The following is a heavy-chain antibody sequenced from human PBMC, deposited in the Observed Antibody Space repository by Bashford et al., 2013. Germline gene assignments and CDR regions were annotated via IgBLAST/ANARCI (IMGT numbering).Heavy chain of an antibody. CDR3: AREIRSGWYNDY. J-gene: IGHJ4*02. V-gene: IGHV1-3*01. CDR1: GYSFSTFA. CDR2: INVGNGNT. D-gene: IGHD6-19*01. Sequence: ASVKVSCKASGYSFSTFAMHWVRQAPGQRLEWMGWINVGNGNTKYSQKFQGRVTFTRDTSASTAYMELSSLRSEDTAVYYCAREIRSGWYNDYWGQGTLVTVSS.